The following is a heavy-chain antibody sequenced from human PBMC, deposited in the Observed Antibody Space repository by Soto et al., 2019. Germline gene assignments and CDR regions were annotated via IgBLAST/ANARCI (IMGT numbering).Heavy chain of an antibody. CDR1: GGSVSSGSYY. CDR2: IYYSGST. V-gene: IGHV4-61*01. Sequence: PSETLSLTCTVSGGSVSSGSYYWSWIRQPPGKGLEWIGYIYYSGSTNYNPSLKSRVTIPVDTSKNQFSLKLSSVTAADTAVYYCARVFESSSWPTPFDYWGQGTLVTVSS. CDR3: ARVFESSSWPTPFDY. D-gene: IGHD6-13*01. J-gene: IGHJ4*02.